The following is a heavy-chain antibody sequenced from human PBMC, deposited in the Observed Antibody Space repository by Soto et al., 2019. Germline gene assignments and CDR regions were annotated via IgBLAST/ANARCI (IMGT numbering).Heavy chain of an antibody. Sequence: SVKVSCKASGGTFNNYAISWVRQAPGQGLQWMGGIIPISGTPNYAQNFRERLTIAADESTSTVYMELNSLRSEDSAVYFCVLSLSGTMAVGGQGTTVTVS. J-gene: IGHJ6*02. CDR2: IIPISGTP. CDR1: GGTFNNYA. CDR3: VLSLSGTMAV. V-gene: IGHV1-69*13.